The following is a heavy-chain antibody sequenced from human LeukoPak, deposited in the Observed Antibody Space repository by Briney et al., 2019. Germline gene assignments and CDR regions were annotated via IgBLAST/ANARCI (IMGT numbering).Heavy chain of an antibody. Sequence: PGGSLRLSCAASGFTFDDYGMSWVRQAPGKGLEWVSAISGSGGSTYCADSVKGRFTISRDNSKNTLYLQMNSLRAEDTAVYYCAKLVGATSNWFDPWGQGTLVTVSS. J-gene: IGHJ5*02. V-gene: IGHV3-23*01. CDR3: AKLVGATSNWFDP. CDR1: GFTFDDYG. D-gene: IGHD1-26*01. CDR2: ISGSGGST.